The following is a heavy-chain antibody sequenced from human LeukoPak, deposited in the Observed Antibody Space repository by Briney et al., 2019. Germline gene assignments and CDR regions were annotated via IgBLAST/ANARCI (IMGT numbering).Heavy chain of an antibody. CDR3: AGVGGYCSSTSSYDNWFDP. V-gene: IGHV1-69*13. CDR2: IIPIFGTA. J-gene: IGHJ5*02. Sequence: SVKVSCKASGGTFSSYAISWVRQAPGQGLEWMGGIIPIFGTANYAQKFQGRVTITADESTSTAYMELSSLRSEDTAVYYCAGVGGYCSSTSSYDNWFDPWGQGTLVTVSS. D-gene: IGHD2-2*01. CDR1: GGTFSSYA.